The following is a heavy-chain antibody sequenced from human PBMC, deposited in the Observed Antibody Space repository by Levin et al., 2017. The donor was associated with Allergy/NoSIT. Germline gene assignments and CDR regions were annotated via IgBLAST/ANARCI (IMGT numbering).Heavy chain of an antibody. V-gene: IGHV3-23*01. CDR2: ISGGSGGGT. CDR3: AKAPFATGGASDF. Sequence: GESLKISCAASGFTFSTYGMSWVRQAPGKGLEWVSSISGGSGGGTYYADSVKGRFTISRDNSKNTLYLQMNSLRAEDTAVYYCAKAPFATGGASDFWGQGTMVTVSS. D-gene: IGHD4-17*01. J-gene: IGHJ3*01. CDR1: GFTFSTYG.